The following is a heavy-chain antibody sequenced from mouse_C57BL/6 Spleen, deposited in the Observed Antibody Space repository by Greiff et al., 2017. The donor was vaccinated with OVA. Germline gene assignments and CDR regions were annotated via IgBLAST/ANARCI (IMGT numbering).Heavy chain of an antibody. CDR2: ISSGSSTI. D-gene: IGHD4-1*01. CDR3: ARLGEGDYFDY. CDR1: GFTFSDYG. Sequence: EVQLVESGGGLVKPGGSLKLSCSASGFTFSDYGMHWVRQAPEKGLEWVAYISSGSSTIYYADTVKGRFTISRDKAKNTLFLQMTSLRSEDTAMYYCARLGEGDYFDYWGQGTTLTVSS. V-gene: IGHV5-17*01. J-gene: IGHJ2*01.